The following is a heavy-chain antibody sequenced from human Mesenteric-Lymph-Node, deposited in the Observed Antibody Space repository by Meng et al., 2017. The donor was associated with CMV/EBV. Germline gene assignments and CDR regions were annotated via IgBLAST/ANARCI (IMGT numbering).Heavy chain of an antibody. J-gene: IGHJ6*02. Sequence: SETLSLTCTVSGGSISSSSYYWGWIRQPPGKGLEWIGSIYYSGSTYYNPSLKSRVTISVDTSKNQFSLKLSSVTAADTAVYYCASNTPYDDFWSGYSTIANYYGMDVWGQGTTVTVSS. D-gene: IGHD3-3*01. CDR1: GGSISSSSYY. CDR2: IYYSGST. CDR3: ASNTPYDDFWSGYSTIANYYGMDV. V-gene: IGHV4-39*07.